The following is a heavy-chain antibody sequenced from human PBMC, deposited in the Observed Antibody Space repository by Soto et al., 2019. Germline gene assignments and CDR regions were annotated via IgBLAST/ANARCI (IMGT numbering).Heavy chain of an antibody. V-gene: IGHV3-23*01. J-gene: IGHJ1*01. Sequence: PGGSLRHSCAASGFTFSNYAMSWVRQAPGKGLEWVSAISGSGNSKYYADSVNGRLTISRDNSKNTLYLQMNSLRAEDTAVYYCAKGVPGIAVAGTGYFQHWGQGTLVTVSS. CDR2: ISGSGNSK. D-gene: IGHD6-19*01. CDR1: GFTFSNYA. CDR3: AKGVPGIAVAGTGYFQH.